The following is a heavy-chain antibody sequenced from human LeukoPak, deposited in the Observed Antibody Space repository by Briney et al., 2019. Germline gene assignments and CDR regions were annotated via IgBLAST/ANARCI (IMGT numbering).Heavy chain of an antibody. CDR1: GFTFSSYA. CDR3: TKDGSSSWQDKYFQH. V-gene: IGHV3-23*01. Sequence: GGSLRLSCAASGFTFSSYAMSWVRQAPGRGLEWVSTISGSGGTTYYADSVKGRFTISRDISRNTLYLQMNSLRAEDTAVYYCTKDGSSSWQDKYFQHWGQGTLVTVPS. J-gene: IGHJ1*01. CDR2: ISGSGGTT. D-gene: IGHD6-13*01.